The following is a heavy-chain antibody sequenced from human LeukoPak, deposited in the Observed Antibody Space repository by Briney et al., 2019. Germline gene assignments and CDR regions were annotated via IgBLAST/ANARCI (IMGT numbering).Heavy chain of an antibody. CDR1: RDPNRQYY. V-gene: IGHV4-59*01. J-gene: IGHJ4*02. D-gene: IGHD1-26*01. CDR2: INWSGNT. CDR3: ARGGGTYGSPIDH. Sequence: SETLTLTCTLSRDPNRQYYGSWTREPPGKGLEWIGYINWSGNTDYNPPHKGRVTISLDLSKNQFSLKLRSVTPADTAVYYCARGGGTYGSPIDHWGQGTLVTVSS.